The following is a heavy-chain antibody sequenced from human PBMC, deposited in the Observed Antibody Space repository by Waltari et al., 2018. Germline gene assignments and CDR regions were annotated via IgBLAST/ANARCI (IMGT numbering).Heavy chain of an antibody. CDR3: ARDSGVLYYDILTGPQRFDP. D-gene: IGHD3-9*01. J-gene: IGHJ5*02. CDR1: GYTFTGYY. Sequence: QVQLVQSGAEVKKPGASVKVSCKASGYTFTGYYMHWVRQAPGQGLEWMGRINPNSGGTNYAQNFQGRVTMTRDTSISTAYMELSRLRSDDTAVYYCARDSGVLYYDILTGPQRFDPWGQGTLVTVSS. V-gene: IGHV1-2*06. CDR2: INPNSGGT.